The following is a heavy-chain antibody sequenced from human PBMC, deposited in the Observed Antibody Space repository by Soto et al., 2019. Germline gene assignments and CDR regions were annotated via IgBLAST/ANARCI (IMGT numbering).Heavy chain of an antibody. CDR1: GFLLSTSGAA. CDR3: AHRATMTIFGLIIDNGIWFDP. J-gene: IGHJ5*02. V-gene: IGHV2-5*02. D-gene: IGHD3-3*01. Sequence: QINLIESGPTLVKPTQTLTLTCTFSGFLLSTSGAAVGWVRQPPGRALEWLALIYWDGDKRYNASLGNRLTITKDTSMSQVVLTLTNVDPADTATYYCAHRATMTIFGLIIDNGIWFDPWGQGTRVIVSS. CDR2: IYWDGDK.